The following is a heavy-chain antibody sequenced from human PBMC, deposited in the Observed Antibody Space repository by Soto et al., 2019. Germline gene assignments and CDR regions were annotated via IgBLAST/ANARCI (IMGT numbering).Heavy chain of an antibody. CDR3: AREDSGSYGYYYYGMDV. CDR1: GGTFSSYA. J-gene: IGHJ6*02. V-gene: IGHV1-69*12. D-gene: IGHD1-26*01. Sequence: QVQLVQSGAEVKKPGSSVKVSCKASGGTFSSYAISWVRQAPGQGLEWMGGIIPIFGTANYAQKFQGRVTITADESTSTAYMELSSRRSEDTAVYYCAREDSGSYGYYYYGMDVWGQGTTVTVSS. CDR2: IIPIFGTA.